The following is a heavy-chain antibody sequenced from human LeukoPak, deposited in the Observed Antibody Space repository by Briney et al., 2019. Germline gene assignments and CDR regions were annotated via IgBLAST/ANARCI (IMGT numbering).Heavy chain of an antibody. CDR2: IDPSVSYT. CDR3: ARHLTDGSSRYEEGWFDP. Sequence: GESVKISCMGSGYSFTSYSISWARQMPGKGLEWMGRIDPSVSYTNYSPSFQGHVTISADKSISTAYLQWSSLKASDTAMYYCARHLTDGSSRYEEGWFDPWGQGTLVTVSS. CDR1: GYSFTSYS. D-gene: IGHD6-13*01. J-gene: IGHJ5*02. V-gene: IGHV5-10-1*01.